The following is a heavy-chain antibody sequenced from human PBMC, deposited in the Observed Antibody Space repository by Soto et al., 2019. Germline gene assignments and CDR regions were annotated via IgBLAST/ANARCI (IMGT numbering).Heavy chain of an antibody. V-gene: IGHV1-69*06. CDR3: ARDRIQLRLGKYSFNAMDV. J-gene: IGHJ6*02. D-gene: IGHD3-16*01. CDR1: GGTFSDFA. Sequence: QVQLVQSGAEMRKPGSSLRVSCKASGGTFSDFAFSWVRQAPGQGLEWMGGIVPRFGSPNYAQKFGGRVTITADTSTSTVYMELSSVRFDDTAVYFCARDRIQLRLGKYSFNAMDVWGQGTTITVSS. CDR2: IVPRFGSP.